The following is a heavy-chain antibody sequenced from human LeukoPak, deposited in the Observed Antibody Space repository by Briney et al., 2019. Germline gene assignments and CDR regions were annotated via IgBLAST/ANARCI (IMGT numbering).Heavy chain of an antibody. Sequence: GESLKISCQGSGYNFPIYWIGWVRQMPGQGLEWMGIIYPDDSNTIYGPSFQGQVTISADKSINTAYLEWSSLKASDTAIYYCARRGAAGKYYYYYMEVWGKGTTVTVSS. V-gene: IGHV5-51*01. CDR3: ARRGAAGKYYYYYMEV. D-gene: IGHD6-13*01. CDR2: IYPDDSNT. CDR1: GYNFPIYW. J-gene: IGHJ6*03.